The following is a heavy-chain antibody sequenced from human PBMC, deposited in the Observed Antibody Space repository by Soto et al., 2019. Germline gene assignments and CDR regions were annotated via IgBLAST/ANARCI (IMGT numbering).Heavy chain of an antibody. D-gene: IGHD2-15*01. J-gene: IGHJ4*02. Sequence: VSVKVSCKASGYTFTSYDINWVRQATGQGLEWMGWMNPNSGNTGYAQKFQGRVTMTRNTSISTAYMELSSLRSEDTAVYYCARGWAYCSGGSCYIDYWGQGTLVTVSS. V-gene: IGHV1-8*01. CDR3: ARGWAYCSGGSCYIDY. CDR2: MNPNSGNT. CDR1: GYTFTSYD.